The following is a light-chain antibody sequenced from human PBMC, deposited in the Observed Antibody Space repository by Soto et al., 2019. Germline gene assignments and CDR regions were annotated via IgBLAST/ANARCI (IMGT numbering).Light chain of an antibody. CDR1: QSIGSW. V-gene: IGKV1-5*01. CDR2: DAS. CDR3: QQYNSYWT. Sequence: DIQMTQSPFTLSASVGDRVTITCRASQSIGSWLAWYQQKPGKAPKVLIYDASNLQSGVPSRFGGSGSGTEFTLTISSLQPDAFATYYCQQYNSYWTFGQGTKVEIK. J-gene: IGKJ1*01.